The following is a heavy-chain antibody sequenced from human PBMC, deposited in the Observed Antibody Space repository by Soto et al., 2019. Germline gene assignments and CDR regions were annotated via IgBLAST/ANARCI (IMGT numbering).Heavy chain of an antibody. J-gene: IGHJ4*02. Sequence: QVQLVQSGVEVKKPGSSVKVSCKASGGTFSSYAISWVRQAHGQGLEWMGGLIPIFGTANYAQKFQGRVTITADESTSTAYMELSSLRSEDTAVYYGAREYSSGWYPYFDYWGQGTLVTVSS. CDR2: LIPIFGTA. D-gene: IGHD6-19*01. CDR3: AREYSSGWYPYFDY. V-gene: IGHV1-69*01. CDR1: GGTFSSYA.